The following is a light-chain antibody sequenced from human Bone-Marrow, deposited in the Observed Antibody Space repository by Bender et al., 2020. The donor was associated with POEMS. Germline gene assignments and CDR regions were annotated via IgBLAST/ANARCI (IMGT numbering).Light chain of an antibody. Sequence: QSALTQPRSVSGSPGQSITISCAGTSGDVGGYNYVSWYQQHPGQAPKLMIYDVTKRPAGVSNRFSGSKSGNTASLTISGLQAEDEADYYCQSYDSSLSGSVFGGGTKLTV. CDR1: SGDVGGYNY. CDR2: DVT. V-gene: IGLV2-11*01. J-gene: IGLJ2*01. CDR3: QSYDSSLSGSV.